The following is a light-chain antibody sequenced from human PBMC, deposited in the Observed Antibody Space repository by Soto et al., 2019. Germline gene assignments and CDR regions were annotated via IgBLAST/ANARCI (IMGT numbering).Light chain of an antibody. V-gene: IGKV1-5*03. Sequence: DIQMTQSPSTLSASVGDTVTITCRASQSISSWLAWYQQKPGKAPKLLIYKASSLESGVPSRFSGSGSGTEFTLTIIGLQPEDLATYYCQQYKSFSTWTFGQGTKVEIK. CDR1: QSISSW. CDR2: KAS. J-gene: IGKJ1*01. CDR3: QQYKSFSTWT.